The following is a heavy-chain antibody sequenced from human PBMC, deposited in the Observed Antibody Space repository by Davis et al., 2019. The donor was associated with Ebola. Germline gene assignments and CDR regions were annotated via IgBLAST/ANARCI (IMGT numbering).Heavy chain of an antibody. J-gene: IGHJ4*02. Sequence: PSETLSLTCNASGDAITNYSWSWIRLPAGKGLEWIGRIHSNGITNYNPSLRSRVTMSLDTSRNQFSLRLTSLTAADTALYYCARASVMTAVTTFDSWGQGTLVTVSS. D-gene: IGHD4-17*01. CDR2: IHSNGIT. V-gene: IGHV4-4*07. CDR1: GDAITNYS. CDR3: ARASVMTAVTTFDS.